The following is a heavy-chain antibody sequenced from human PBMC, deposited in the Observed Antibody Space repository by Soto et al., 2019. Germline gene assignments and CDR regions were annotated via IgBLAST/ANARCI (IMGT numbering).Heavy chain of an antibody. CDR2: IIPIFGTA. CDR1: VGTFSSYA. V-gene: IGHV1-69*01. D-gene: IGHD5-18*01. Sequence: QVQLVQSGAEVKKPGSSVKVSCKASVGTFSSYAISWVRHAPVQGLEWRGGIIPIFGTANYAQKFQGRVTITADESTSTAYMELSSLRSEDTAVYYCLCEYSYDIDYWGQGTLVTVSS. J-gene: IGHJ4*02. CDR3: LCEYSYDIDY.